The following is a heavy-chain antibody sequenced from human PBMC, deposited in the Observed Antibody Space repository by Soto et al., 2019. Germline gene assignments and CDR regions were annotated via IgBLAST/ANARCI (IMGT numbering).Heavy chain of an antibody. J-gene: IGHJ1*01. CDR1: GGTFSSYA. D-gene: IGHD6-13*01. CDR3: ARRGYSNTDGYFQH. V-gene: IGHV1-69*13. CDR2: IIPIFGTA. Sequence: SVKVSCKASGGTFSSYAISWVRQAPGQGLEWMGGIIPIFGTANYAQKFQGRVTITADESTSTAYLQWSSLKASDTAMYYCARRGYSNTDGYFQHWGQGTLVTASS.